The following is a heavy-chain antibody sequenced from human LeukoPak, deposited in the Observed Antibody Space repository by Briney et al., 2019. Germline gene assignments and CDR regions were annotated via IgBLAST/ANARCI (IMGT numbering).Heavy chain of an antibody. CDR1: GGSISSSSYY. Sequence: PSETLPLTCTVSGGSISSSSYYGGWIRQPPGKGLEWIGYIYYSGSTNYNPSLKSRVTISVDTSKNQFSLKLSSVTAADTAVYYCARHVGGSNYLYYFDYWGQGTLVTVSS. V-gene: IGHV4-61*05. D-gene: IGHD2-15*01. CDR2: IYYSGST. J-gene: IGHJ4*02. CDR3: ARHVGGSNYLYYFDY.